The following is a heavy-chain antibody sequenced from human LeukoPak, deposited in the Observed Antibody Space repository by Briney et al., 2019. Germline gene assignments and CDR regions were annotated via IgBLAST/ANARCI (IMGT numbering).Heavy chain of an antibody. CDR1: GGSISSHNYF. CDR2: IHYSGRT. Sequence: SQTLSLTCSVSGGSISSHNYFWRWIRQPPGEGLEWLGYIHYSGRTFYNPSLKSPLSISRDTSKNQFSLRLSSVTAADTAVYYCAREVDKAADSDGFDIWGRGTMVTVSS. CDR3: AREVDKAADSDGFDI. V-gene: IGHV4-30-4*01. J-gene: IGHJ3*02. D-gene: IGHD6-13*01.